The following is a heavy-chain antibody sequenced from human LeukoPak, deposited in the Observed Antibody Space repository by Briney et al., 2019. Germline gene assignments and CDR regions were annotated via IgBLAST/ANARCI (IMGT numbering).Heavy chain of an antibody. CDR2: INHSGST. CDR1: GGSFSGYY. J-gene: IGHJ4*02. CDR3: ARGRGFGRAFDY. D-gene: IGHD3-10*01. Sequence: SETLSLTCAVYGGSFSGYYWSWIRQPPGKGLEWIGEINHSGSTNYNPSLKSRVTISVDTSKNQFSLKLSSVPAADTAVYYFARGRGFGRAFDYWGQGTLVTVSS. V-gene: IGHV4-34*01.